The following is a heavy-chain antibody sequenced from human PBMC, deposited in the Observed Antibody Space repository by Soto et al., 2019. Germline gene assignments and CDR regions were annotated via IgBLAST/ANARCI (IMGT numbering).Heavy chain of an antibody. Sequence: GESLKISCKGSGYSFTSFWIGWVRQMPGKGLECMGIIYPGDSDTRYSPSFQGQVTISADKSISTAYLQWSSLKASDTATYYCARIWGYCSGGNCYTNNMDVWGQGTTVTVSS. J-gene: IGHJ6*02. CDR1: GYSFTSFW. D-gene: IGHD2-15*01. CDR3: ARIWGYCSGGNCYTNNMDV. CDR2: IYPGDSDT. V-gene: IGHV5-51*01.